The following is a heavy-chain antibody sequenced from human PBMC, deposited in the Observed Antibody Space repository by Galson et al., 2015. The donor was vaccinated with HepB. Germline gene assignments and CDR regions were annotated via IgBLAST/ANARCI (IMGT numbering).Heavy chain of an antibody. Sequence: VKVSCKASGYTFTGYNMHWVRQAPGQGLEWMGRINPNSGGTNYAQKFQGRVTMTRDTSISTAYMELSRLKSDDTAVYYCARDRSGGIADYWGQGTLVTVSS. D-gene: IGHD3-10*01. CDR1: GYTFTGYN. CDR2: INPNSGGT. V-gene: IGHV1-2*02. J-gene: IGHJ4*02. CDR3: ARDRSGGIADY.